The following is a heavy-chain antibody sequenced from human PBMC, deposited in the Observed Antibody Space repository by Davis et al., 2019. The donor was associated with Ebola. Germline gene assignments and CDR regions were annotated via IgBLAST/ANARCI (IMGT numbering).Heavy chain of an antibody. Sequence: MPGGFLRLSCSVSGGSITSSSFFWAWIRQPPGKGLEWIGAVYYSGMTYYSPSLKSRVIISIDTSRNQFSLKLTSVTAADTAMYYCARDRLIGPRVDTWGQGTLVAVSS. J-gene: IGHJ5*02. D-gene: IGHD2-8*01. CDR1: GGSITSSSFF. CDR3: ARDRLIGPRVDT. CDR2: VYYSGMT. V-gene: IGHV4-39*02.